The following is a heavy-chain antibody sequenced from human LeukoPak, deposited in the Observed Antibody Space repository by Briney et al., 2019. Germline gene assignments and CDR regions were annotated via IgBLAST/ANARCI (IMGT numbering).Heavy chain of an antibody. Sequence: SETLSLTCTVSGGSISSYYWSWIRQPPGKGLEWIGYIYDSGNTNNNPSLKSRVTISVDTSKNQFSLKLSSVTAAATAVYYCARGRSTMVRGVITGMYFDYWGQGTLVTVSS. CDR3: ARGRSTMVRGVITGMYFDY. D-gene: IGHD3-10*01. J-gene: IGHJ4*02. CDR1: GGSISSYY. V-gene: IGHV4-59*08. CDR2: IYDSGNT.